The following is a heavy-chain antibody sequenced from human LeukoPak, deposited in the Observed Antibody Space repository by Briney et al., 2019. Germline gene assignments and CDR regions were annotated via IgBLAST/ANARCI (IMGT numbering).Heavy chain of an antibody. J-gene: IGHJ4*02. Sequence: PGGSLRLSCAASGFTFNNAWMNWVRQAPGKGLEWVGRIKSEADGGTTDYAAPVKGRFTISRDDSKNTLYLQMSSLKTEDTALYYCTTETGATDFDYWGQGTLVTVSS. CDR2: IKSEADGGTT. CDR3: TTETGATDFDY. D-gene: IGHD1-26*01. CDR1: GFTFNNAW. V-gene: IGHV3-15*07.